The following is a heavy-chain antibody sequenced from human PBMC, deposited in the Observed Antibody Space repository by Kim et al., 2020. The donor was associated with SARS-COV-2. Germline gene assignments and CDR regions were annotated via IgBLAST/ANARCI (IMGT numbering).Heavy chain of an antibody. CDR3: ARDGYYGDPTHYYYYYYGMDV. V-gene: IGHV1-46*01. CDR2: INPSGGST. Sequence: ASVKVSCKASGYTFTSYYMHWVRQAPGQGLEWMGIINPSGGSTSYAQKFQGRVTMTRDTYTSTVYMELSSLRSEDTAVYYCARDGYYGDPTHYYYYYYGMDVWGQGTTVTVSS. J-gene: IGHJ6*02. CDR1: GYTFTSYY. D-gene: IGHD4-17*01.